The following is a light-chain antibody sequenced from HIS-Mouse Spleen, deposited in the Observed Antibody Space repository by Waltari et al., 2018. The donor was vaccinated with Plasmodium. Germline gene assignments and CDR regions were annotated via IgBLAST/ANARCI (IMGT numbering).Light chain of an antibody. J-gene: IGLJ3*02. CDR3: YSTDSSGNHRV. CDR1: ALPKKY. Sequence: SYELTQPPSVSVSPGQTARITCSGDALPKKYAYWDQQKSGQAPVLVLYEDSKRPSGLPERFAGSSSGTMDTLTSSGAQVEDEADYYCYSTDSSGNHRVFGGGTKLTVL. CDR2: EDS. V-gene: IGLV3-10*01.